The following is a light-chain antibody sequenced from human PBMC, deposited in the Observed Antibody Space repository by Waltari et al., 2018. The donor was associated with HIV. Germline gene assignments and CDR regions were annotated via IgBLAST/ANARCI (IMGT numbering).Light chain of an antibody. CDR1: SGDVGRHNV. J-gene: IGLJ1*01. CDR3: CSFAGDKDGQLSKYV. Sequence: QSALTQPASVSGSLGQSVRFSCTGTSGDVGRHNVVSWYKLEPGKVPKLLIFEVNKRPSGIASRFAGSRSGNTASLTIAWLQVDDEADYFCCSFAGDKDGQLSKYVFGTGTTVTV. CDR2: EVN. V-gene: IGLV2-23*02.